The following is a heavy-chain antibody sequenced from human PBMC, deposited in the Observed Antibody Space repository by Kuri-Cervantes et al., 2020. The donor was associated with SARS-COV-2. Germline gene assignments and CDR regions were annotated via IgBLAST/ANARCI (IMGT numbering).Heavy chain of an antibody. V-gene: IGHV3-49*04. CDR2: TRSKAYGGTT. Sequence: GGSLRLSCTASGFTFGDYAMSWVRQAPGKGLEWVGFTRSKAYGGTTEYAASVKGRFTISRDDSKSIAYLQMNSLKTEDTAVYYCARVDGDYVDYWGQGTLVTVSS. CDR3: ARVDGDYVDY. J-gene: IGHJ4*02. D-gene: IGHD4-17*01. CDR1: GFTFGDYA.